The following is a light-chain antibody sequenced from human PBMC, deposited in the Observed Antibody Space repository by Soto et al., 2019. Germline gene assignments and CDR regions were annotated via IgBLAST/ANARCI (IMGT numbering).Light chain of an antibody. CDR2: DAS. Sequence: EIVLTQSPATLSLSPGERATLSCRASQSVSSYLAWYQQKPGQPPRLLIYDASNRATGIPARFSGSGSGTDFTLTISSLDPEDFAVYYCQQRSNWLTFGGGTKVEIK. CDR1: QSVSSY. V-gene: IGKV3-11*01. CDR3: QQRSNWLT. J-gene: IGKJ4*01.